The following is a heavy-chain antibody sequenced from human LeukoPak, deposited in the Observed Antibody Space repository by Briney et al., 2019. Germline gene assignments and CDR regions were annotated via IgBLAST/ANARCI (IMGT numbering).Heavy chain of an antibody. Sequence: SETLSLTCAVAGGSISSSNWWSWVRQPPGKGREWSGEIYHIGSTNYNPSLKSRVTISVDKSKNQFSLKLSSVTAADTAVYYCARVRYSYGTDASYYYYYYMDVWGKGTTVTISS. CDR3: ARVRYSYGTDASYYYYYYMDV. J-gene: IGHJ6*03. D-gene: IGHD5-18*01. CDR1: GGSISSSNW. CDR2: IYHIGST. V-gene: IGHV4-4*02.